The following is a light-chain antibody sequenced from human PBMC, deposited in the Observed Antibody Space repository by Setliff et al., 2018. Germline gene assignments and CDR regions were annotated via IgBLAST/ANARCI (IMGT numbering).Light chain of an antibody. CDR3: SSYTSSSTYV. V-gene: IGLV2-14*01. CDR2: DVN. CDR1: SSDVGGYNY. J-gene: IGLJ1*01. Sequence: QSALAQPASVSGSPGQSITISCTGTSSDVGGYNYVSWYQRHPGKAPKLMIYDVNKRPSGVSNRFSGSKSGNTASLTISGLQAEDEADYYCSSYTSSSTYVFGTGTKVTVL.